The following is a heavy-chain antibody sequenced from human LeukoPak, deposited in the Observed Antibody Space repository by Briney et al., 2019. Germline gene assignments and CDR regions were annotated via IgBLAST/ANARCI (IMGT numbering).Heavy chain of an antibody. D-gene: IGHD3-3*01. CDR2: SGSGGST. CDR1: GFTFSLYS. CDR3: AKDFWSGYYPNC. V-gene: IGHV3-23*01. J-gene: IGHJ4*02. Sequence: PGGSLRLSCAASGFTFSLYSMTWVRQAPGKGLEWVSGSGSGGSTYYADSVKGRFTISRDNSKNTLYLQMNSLRAEDTAVYYCAKDFWSGYYPNCWGQGTLVTVSS.